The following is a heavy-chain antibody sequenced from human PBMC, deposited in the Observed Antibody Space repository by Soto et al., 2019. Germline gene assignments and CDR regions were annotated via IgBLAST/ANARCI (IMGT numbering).Heavy chain of an antibody. CDR2: IKHDGSET. Sequence: VQLLESGGDLVRPGGCLRLSCAASGFTFSRHWMAWVRQSPRSGLEWVANIKHDGSETYVVDSVRGRLTISRDNAKNLVYLQMSSLRVEDMAVYYCARYSGGSGWFIDYWGQGTLVTVSS. V-gene: IGHV3-7*03. D-gene: IGHD2-15*01. CDR3: ARYSGGSGWFIDY. CDR1: GFTFSRHW. J-gene: IGHJ4*02.